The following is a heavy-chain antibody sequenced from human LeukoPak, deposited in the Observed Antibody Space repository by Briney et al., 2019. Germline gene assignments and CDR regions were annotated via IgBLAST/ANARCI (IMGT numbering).Heavy chain of an antibody. V-gene: IGHV4-34*01. J-gene: IGHJ6*04. CDR2: INHSGST. CDR3: ARGPKVRGVITPYYYYCGMDV. D-gene: IGHD3-10*01. CDR1: GGSFSGYY. Sequence: SETLSLTCAVYGGSFSGYYWSWIRQPPGKGLEWIGEINHSGSTNYNPSLKSRVTISVDTSKNQFSLKLSSVTAADTAVYYCARGPKVRGVITPYYYYCGMDVWGKGTTVTVSS.